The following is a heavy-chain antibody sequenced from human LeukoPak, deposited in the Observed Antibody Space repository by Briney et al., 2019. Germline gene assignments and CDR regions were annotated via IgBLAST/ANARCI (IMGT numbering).Heavy chain of an antibody. CDR2: INAYNGNT. Sequence: ASVKVSCKASGYTFTSYGISWVRQAPGQGLEWMGWINAYNGNTNFAQKLQGRITMTTDTSTSTAYMELRSLRSDDTAVYYCVRSGYCYGGTCHSGVFDIWGQGTVVTVSS. CDR1: GYTFTSYG. CDR3: VRSGYCYGGTCHSGVFDI. D-gene: IGHD2-15*01. J-gene: IGHJ3*02. V-gene: IGHV1-18*01.